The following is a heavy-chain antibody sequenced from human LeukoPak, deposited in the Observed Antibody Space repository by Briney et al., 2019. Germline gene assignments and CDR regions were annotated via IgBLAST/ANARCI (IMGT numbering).Heavy chain of an antibody. CDR2: IYSGGST. CDR3: ARGLYEYSSSWYWFDP. Sequence: PGGSLRLSSAASGFTVSSNYMSWVRQAPGKGLEWVSVIYSGGSTYYADSVKGRFTISRHNSKNTLYLQMNSLRAEDTAVYYCARGLYEYSSSWYWFDPWGQGTLVTVSS. CDR1: GFTVSSNY. D-gene: IGHD6-13*01. J-gene: IGHJ5*02. V-gene: IGHV3-53*04.